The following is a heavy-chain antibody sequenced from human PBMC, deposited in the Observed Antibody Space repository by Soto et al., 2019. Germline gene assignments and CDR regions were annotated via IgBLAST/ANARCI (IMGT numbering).Heavy chain of an antibody. Sequence: QVQLVQSGAEVKKPGSSVRVSCKASGTIFGSDTISGVRQAPGQGLEWMGRIIPILGETNSAQKFQDRVTLTADKSTNTAYMELNSLRLEDTAVYYCARGLGGRMDDWGQGTTVTVSS. CDR1: GTIFGSDT. J-gene: IGHJ6*02. CDR2: IIPILGET. D-gene: IGHD3-16*01. V-gene: IGHV1-69*08. CDR3: ARGLGGRMDD.